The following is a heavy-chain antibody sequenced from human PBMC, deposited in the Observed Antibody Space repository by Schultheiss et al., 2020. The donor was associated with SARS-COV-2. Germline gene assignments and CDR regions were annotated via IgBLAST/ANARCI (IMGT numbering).Heavy chain of an antibody. V-gene: IGHV3-52*02. CDR1: GFTFSSSW. CDR2: IKCDGSEK. Sequence: GESLKISCAASGFTFSSSWMHWVCQAPEKGQEWVADIKCDGSEKYYVDSVKGRLTISRDNAKNSLYLQMNSLRAEDTAVYYCAREYSSSWSNRGMDVWGQGTTVTVSS. CDR3: AREYSSSWSNRGMDV. D-gene: IGHD6-13*01. J-gene: IGHJ6*02.